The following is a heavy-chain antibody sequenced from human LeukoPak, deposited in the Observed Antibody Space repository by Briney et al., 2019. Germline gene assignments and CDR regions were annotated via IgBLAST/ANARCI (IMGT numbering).Heavy chain of an antibody. CDR2: IYWDDEK. D-gene: IGHD2-2*01. CDR1: GFSLSTSGVG. CDR3: ARRYCSSTPCPRGQPNYFDY. Sequence: SGPTLVKPTQTLTLACTFSGFSLSTSGVGVGWIRQPPGKALEWLALIYWDDEKRYSPSLESRLTITKDTSKNQVVLTMTNMDPVDTATFYCARRYCSSTPCPRGQPNYFDYWGQGTLVTVSS. V-gene: IGHV2-5*02. J-gene: IGHJ4*02.